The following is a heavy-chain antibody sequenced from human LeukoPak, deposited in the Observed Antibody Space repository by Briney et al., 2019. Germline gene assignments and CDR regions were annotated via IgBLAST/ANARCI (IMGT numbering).Heavy chain of an antibody. D-gene: IGHD1-26*01. CDR2: INPSGGST. V-gene: IGHV1-46*01. CDR3: ARDSPISGSYYGGLGY. CDR1: GYTFTSHY. J-gene: IGHJ4*02. Sequence: ASVKVSCKASGYTFTSHYMHWVRQAPGQGLEWMGIINPSGGSTSYAQKFRGRVSMTRDTSTSTVYMELSSLRSEDTAVYYCARDSPISGSYYGGLGYWGQGTLVTVSS.